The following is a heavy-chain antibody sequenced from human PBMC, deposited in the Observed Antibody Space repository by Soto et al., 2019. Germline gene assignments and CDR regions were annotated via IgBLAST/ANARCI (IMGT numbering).Heavy chain of an antibody. D-gene: IGHD1-7*01. CDR3: ARERITGTTAFDI. CDR2: INPNSGGT. CDR1: GYTFTGYY. J-gene: IGHJ3*02. V-gene: IGHV1-2*02. Sequence: ASVKVSCKASGYTFTGYYMHWVRQAPGQGLEWMGWINPNSGGTNYAQKFQGRVTMTRDTSISTAYMELSRLRSDDTAVYYCARERITGTTAFDIWGQGTRVTVSS.